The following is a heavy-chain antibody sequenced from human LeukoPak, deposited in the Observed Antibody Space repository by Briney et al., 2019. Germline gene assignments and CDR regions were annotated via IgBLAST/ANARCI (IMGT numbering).Heavy chain of an antibody. CDR3: ASSGGQYSYGYYFDY. CDR2: ISAYNGNT. J-gene: IGHJ4*02. V-gene: IGHV1-18*01. Sequence: ASVKVSCKASGYTFTSYGISWVRQAPGQGLEWMGWISAYNGNTNYAQKLQGRVTMTTDTSTSTAYMELRSLRSDDTAVYYCASSGGQYSYGYYFDYWGRGTLVTVSS. D-gene: IGHD5-18*01. CDR1: GYTFTSYG.